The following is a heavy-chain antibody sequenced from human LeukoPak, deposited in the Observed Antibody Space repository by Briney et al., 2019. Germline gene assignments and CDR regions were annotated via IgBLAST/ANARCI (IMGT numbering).Heavy chain of an antibody. J-gene: IGHJ3*02. CDR2: INPNSGGT. Sequence: ASVKVSCKASGYTFTGYYMHWVRPAPGQGLEWMGWINPNSGGTNYAQKFQGRVTMTRDTSISTAYMELSSLRSEDTAVYYCARGSSGWPYQDAFDIWGQGTMVTVSS. CDR3: ARGSSGWPYQDAFDI. D-gene: IGHD6-19*01. V-gene: IGHV1-2*02. CDR1: GYTFTGYY.